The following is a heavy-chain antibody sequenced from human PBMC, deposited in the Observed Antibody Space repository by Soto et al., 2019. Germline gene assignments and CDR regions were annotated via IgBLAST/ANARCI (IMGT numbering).Heavy chain of an antibody. D-gene: IGHD1-1*01. Sequence: QVQLVQSGAEVKKPGASVKVSCKASGYTFTSYDINWVRQATGQGLEGMGWMNPNSGNTVYAQKFQDRVTMTRNTSISTAYMALRSLRSEDTAVYYCARERNMYGMDVWGQGTTVTVSS. J-gene: IGHJ6*02. CDR2: MNPNSGNT. CDR3: ARERNMYGMDV. CDR1: GYTFTSYD. V-gene: IGHV1-8*01.